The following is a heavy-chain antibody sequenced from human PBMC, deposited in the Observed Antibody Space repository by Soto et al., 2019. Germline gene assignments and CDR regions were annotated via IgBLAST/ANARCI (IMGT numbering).Heavy chain of an antibody. CDR2: ISSTSTYI. J-gene: IGHJ5*02. D-gene: IGHD3-22*01. CDR3: ARESEKGYYSDL. V-gene: IGHV3-21*01. CDR1: GFTFSDYT. Sequence: GSLRLSCAASGFTFSDYTMNWVRQAPGKGLEWVACISSTSTYISYADSLKGRLTISRDNTKKLMFLQIDSLRAEDTAVYYCARESEKGYYSDLWGRGTLVTVSS.